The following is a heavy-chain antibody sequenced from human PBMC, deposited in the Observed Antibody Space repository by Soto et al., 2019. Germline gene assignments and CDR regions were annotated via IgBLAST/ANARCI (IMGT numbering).Heavy chain of an antibody. CDR1: GGSISSGGYY. CDR2: IYYCGST. CDR3: AQKPAYEILTGPQNWFDP. J-gene: IGHJ5*02. V-gene: IGHV4-31*03. Sequence: SLSLTCTVSGGSISSGGYYWSWIRQHPGKDMELLGYIYYCGSTYYNPSCKSRVTMSVYTSKTRFSLKLCSVPAAYTVLFFCAQKPAYEILTGPQNWFDPWGQGTLVTVSS. D-gene: IGHD3-9*01.